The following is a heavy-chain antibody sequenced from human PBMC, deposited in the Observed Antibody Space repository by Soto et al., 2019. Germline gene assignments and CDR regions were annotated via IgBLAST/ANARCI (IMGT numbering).Heavy chain of an antibody. Sequence: QVQLRESGPGLVKPSQTLSLTCTVSGGSITSGGYCWSWIRHHPGEGLEWIGYVYYNGPTYYNPSLKRRITMSLDASQNQFSLQFTSVTAAHTPVYFYARVHTSGPSHYALDVSGQGSTVTVSS. CDR3: ARVHTSGPSHYALDV. CDR1: GGSITSGGYC. J-gene: IGHJ6*02. CDR2: VYYNGPT. D-gene: IGHD3-10*01. V-gene: IGHV4-31*03.